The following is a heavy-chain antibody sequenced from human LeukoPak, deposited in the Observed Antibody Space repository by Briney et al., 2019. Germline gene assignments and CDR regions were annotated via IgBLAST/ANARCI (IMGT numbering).Heavy chain of an antibody. Sequence: PGGSLRLSCAASGFTLDDYGMSWVRHVPGKGLEWISSINWNGDGTGYADSVKGRFTISRDNAKNSLYLQMDSLRAEDTALYYCARLGGPDYYFYYYMDVWGKGTTVTVSS. D-gene: IGHD1-26*01. V-gene: IGHV3-20*04. CDR2: INWNGDGT. CDR1: GFTLDDYG. J-gene: IGHJ6*03. CDR3: ARLGGPDYYFYYYMDV.